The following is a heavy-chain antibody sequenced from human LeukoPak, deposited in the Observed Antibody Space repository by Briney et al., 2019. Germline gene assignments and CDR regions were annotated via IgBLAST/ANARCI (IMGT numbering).Heavy chain of an antibody. J-gene: IGHJ4*02. D-gene: IGHD2/OR15-2a*01. CDR1: GFTLSNSW. CDR3: ARDVRGPHDF. V-gene: IGHV3-74*01. CDR2: VDPDGNT. Sequence: AGGSLRLSCAASGFTLSNSWMHWVRQAPGKGLVWASRVDPDGNTDYADSVKGRFTNSSDNAKNTLYLQMNSLRAEDTAVYRCARDVRGPHDFWGQGTLVTVSS.